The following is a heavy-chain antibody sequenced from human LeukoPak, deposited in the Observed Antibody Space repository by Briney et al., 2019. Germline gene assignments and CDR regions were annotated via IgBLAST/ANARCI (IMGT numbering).Heavy chain of an antibody. V-gene: IGHV3-48*03. J-gene: IGHJ4*02. Sequence: GGPLRLSCAASGFTFSSYAMSWVRQAPGKGLEWVSAISSSGSTIYYADSVKGRFTISRDNAKNSLYLQMNSLRAEDTAVYYCARAPYGGNDYWGQGTLVTVSS. D-gene: IGHD4-23*01. CDR1: GFTFSSYA. CDR3: ARAPYGGNDY. CDR2: ISSSGSTI.